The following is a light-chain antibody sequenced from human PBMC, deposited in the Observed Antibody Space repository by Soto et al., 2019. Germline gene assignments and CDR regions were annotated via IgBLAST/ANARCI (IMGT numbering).Light chain of an antibody. CDR1: SSNIGGNS. Sequence: QSLLTHPRSLCAASEQKVTISCSGSSSNIGGNSVSWYQQLPGTAPKLLIYDDNKRPSGIPDRFSGSKSGTSANLGITGCQTGDEADYYCGSWDSSLSAYVFGTGTKVTVL. CDR2: DDN. V-gene: IGLV1-51*01. CDR3: GSWDSSLSAYV. J-gene: IGLJ1*01.